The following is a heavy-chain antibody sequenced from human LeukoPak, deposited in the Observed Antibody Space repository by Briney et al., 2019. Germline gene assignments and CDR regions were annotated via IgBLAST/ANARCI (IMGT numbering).Heavy chain of an antibody. CDR1: GASIASHSW. CDR2: VYHSGGA. V-gene: IGHV4/OR15-8*01. Sequence: SETLSLTCAVSGASIASHSWWSWVRQPPGKGLEWIGEVYHSGGANYKPSLKSRVTISVDTSKNQFSLKLSSVTAADTAVYYCARGYYDSSGYYYPDYWGQGTLVTVSS. CDR3: ARGYYDSSGYYYPDY. D-gene: IGHD3-22*01. J-gene: IGHJ4*02.